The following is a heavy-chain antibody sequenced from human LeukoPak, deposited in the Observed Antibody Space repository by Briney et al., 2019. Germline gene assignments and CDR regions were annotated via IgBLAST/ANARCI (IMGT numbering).Heavy chain of an antibody. V-gene: IGHV1-46*01. CDR3: ARGGFVVRGVISANWFDP. CDR2: INPSGGST. Sequence: ASVNVSFKASGYTFTSYYMHWVRQAPGQGLEWMGIINPSGGSTSYAQKFQGRVTMTRDTSTSAVYMELSSLRSEDTAVYYCARGGFVVRGVISANWFDPWGQGTLVTVSS. J-gene: IGHJ5*02. D-gene: IGHD3-10*01. CDR1: GYTFTSYY.